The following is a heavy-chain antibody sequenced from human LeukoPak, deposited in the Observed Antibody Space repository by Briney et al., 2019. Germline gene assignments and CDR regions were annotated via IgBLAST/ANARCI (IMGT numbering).Heavy chain of an antibody. Sequence: SETLSLTCTVSGGSISSSSYYWGWIRQPPGKGLEWIGRIYTSGSTNYNPSLKSRVTISVDTSKNQFSLKLSSVTAADTAVYYCARGGSSWYKSTHPLDVWGKGTTVTVSS. CDR2: IYTSGST. J-gene: IGHJ6*04. CDR1: GGSISSSSYY. V-gene: IGHV4-39*07. CDR3: ARGGSSWYKSTHPLDV. D-gene: IGHD6-13*01.